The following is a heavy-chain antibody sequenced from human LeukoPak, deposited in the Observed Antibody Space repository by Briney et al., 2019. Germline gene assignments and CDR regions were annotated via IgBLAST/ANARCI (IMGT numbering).Heavy chain of an antibody. Sequence: GGSLRLSCAASGFTFSTYAMTWVRQAPGKGLEWVSGINGSGGTTYYADSVKGRFTISKNNSKNTLYLQMNRLRAEDTAVYYCAKQAGTVLDFDYWGQGTLVTVSS. D-gene: IGHD6-13*01. CDR2: INGSGGTT. V-gene: IGHV3-23*01. CDR3: AKQAGTVLDFDY. CDR1: GFTFSTYA. J-gene: IGHJ4*02.